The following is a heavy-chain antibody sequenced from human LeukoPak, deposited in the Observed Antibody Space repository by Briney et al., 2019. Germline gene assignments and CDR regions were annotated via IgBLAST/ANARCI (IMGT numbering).Heavy chain of an antibody. Sequence: PGRSLRLSCVASGFTFSSYAMHWVRQAPGKGLEWVAVIYYDGRNKYYADPVTGRFTISRDNSKTTVYLQMNSLRGEDTAVYYCARPASTVATSFDYWGQGTLVTVSS. CDR3: ARPASTVATSFDY. CDR1: GFTFSSYA. V-gene: IGHV3-33*01. J-gene: IGHJ4*02. CDR2: IYYDGRNK. D-gene: IGHD4-17*01.